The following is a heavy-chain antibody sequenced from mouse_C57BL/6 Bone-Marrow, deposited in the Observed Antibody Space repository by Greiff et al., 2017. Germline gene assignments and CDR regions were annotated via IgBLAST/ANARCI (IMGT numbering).Heavy chain of an antibody. CDR3: ARDLDYYGSSYDAAY. V-gene: IGHV14-2*01. CDR1: GFNIKDYY. CDR2: IDPEDGDT. D-gene: IGHD1-1*01. Sequence: VQLQQSGAELVKPGASVKLSCTASGFNIKDYYMHWVKQRTEQGLEWIGRIDPEDGDTKYAPKFQGKATITADTSSNTAYLQLSSLTSEDTAVYYCARDLDYYGSSYDAAYWGQGTLVTVSA. J-gene: IGHJ3*01.